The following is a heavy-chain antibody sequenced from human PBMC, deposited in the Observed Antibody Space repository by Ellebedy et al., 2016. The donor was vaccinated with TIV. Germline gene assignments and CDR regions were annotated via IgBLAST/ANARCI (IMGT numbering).Heavy chain of an antibody. CDR1: GGSIRSSSSY. CDR3: ARHLLRDYYGSGSPNYWYFDL. CDR2: IYYSGST. V-gene: IGHV4-39*01. D-gene: IGHD3-10*01. Sequence: SETLSLTXTVSGGSIRSSSSYWGWIRQPPGKGLEWIANIYYSGSTYYNPSLKSRVTISVDTSKNQFSLKLSSLTAADTAVYHCARHLLRDYYGSGSPNYWYFDLWGRGTLVTVSS. J-gene: IGHJ2*01.